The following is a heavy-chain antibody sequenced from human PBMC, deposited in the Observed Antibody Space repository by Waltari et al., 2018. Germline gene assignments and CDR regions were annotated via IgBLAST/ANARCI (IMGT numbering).Heavy chain of an antibody. CDR3: AKDLSYYDFWSGYYSPYYYYYYGMDV. CDR2: ISGSGGST. V-gene: IGHV3-23*04. Sequence: EVQLVESGGGLVQPGGSLRLSCAASGFTFSSYAMSWVRQAPGKGLEWVSAISGSGGSTYYADSVNGRFTISRDNSKNTLYLQMNSLRAEDTAVYYCAKDLSYYDFWSGYYSPYYYYYYGMDVWGQGTTVTVSS. CDR1: GFTFSSYA. D-gene: IGHD3-3*01. J-gene: IGHJ6*02.